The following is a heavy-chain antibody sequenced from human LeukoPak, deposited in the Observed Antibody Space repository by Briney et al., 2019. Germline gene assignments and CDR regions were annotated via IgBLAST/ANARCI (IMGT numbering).Heavy chain of an antibody. CDR3: ARDNGVVHGVYYMDV. CDR2: IKQDGSEK. V-gene: IGHV3-7*01. D-gene: IGHD3-3*01. J-gene: IGHJ6*03. CDR1: GFTFSNYW. Sequence: GGSLRLSCAASGFTFSNYWTTWVRQAPGKGLEWVADIKQDGSEKLYVKSVRGRFTISRDNAKMSLFLQMNSLRAEDTAVYYCARDNGVVHGVYYMDVWGKGTTVTVS.